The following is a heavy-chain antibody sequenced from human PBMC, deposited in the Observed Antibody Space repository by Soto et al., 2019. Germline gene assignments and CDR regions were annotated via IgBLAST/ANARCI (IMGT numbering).Heavy chain of an antibody. CDR2: ISAGGTST. J-gene: IGHJ4*02. D-gene: IGHD3-10*01. V-gene: IGHV3-23*01. CDR3: AKRGYGSGSYYFDY. Sequence: QLLESGGGLVQPGGSLGLSCAASAFTLSSYAMNWVRQAPGKGLEWVSTISAGGTSTYYADSVKGRFTISRDNSKNTLYLQMNSLRVEDTAVYYCAKRGYGSGSYYFDYWGQGTLVTVS. CDR1: AFTLSSYA.